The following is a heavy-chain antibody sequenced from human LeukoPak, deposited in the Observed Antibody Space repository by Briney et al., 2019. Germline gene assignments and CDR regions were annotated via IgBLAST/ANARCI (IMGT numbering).Heavy chain of an antibody. V-gene: IGHV3-33*01. J-gene: IGHJ4*02. CDR2: IRYDGSRT. CDR3: ARELGYCSSGDCYSDY. D-gene: IGHD2-15*01. CDR1: GFTFSSNG. Sequence: PGRSLRLSCAVSGFTFSSNGMHWVRKAPGKGLEWVALIRYDGSRTYYADSVRGRFTISRDNSQSTLYLQMNSLRAEDTAVYHCARELGYCSSGDCYSDYWGQGTLVTVSS.